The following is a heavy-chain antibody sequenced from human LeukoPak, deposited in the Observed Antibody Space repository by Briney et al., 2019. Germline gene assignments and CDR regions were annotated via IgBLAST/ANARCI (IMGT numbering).Heavy chain of an antibody. CDR2: ISHRGST. CDR1: GYSISNGYY. V-gene: IGHV4-38-2*02. Sequence: PSETLSLTCTVSGYSISNGYYWGWIRQPPGKGLEWVGSISHRGSTYYNPSLRSRITISLYRSKQKISLKLTSVTAADTAVYVCARGAEYYAIWRGYAGYSDYWGQGISVTVSS. D-gene: IGHD3-3*01. CDR3: ARGAEYYAIWRGYAGYSDY. J-gene: IGHJ4*02.